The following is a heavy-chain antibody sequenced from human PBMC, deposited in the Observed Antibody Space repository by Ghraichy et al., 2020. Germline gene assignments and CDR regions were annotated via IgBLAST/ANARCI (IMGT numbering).Heavy chain of an antibody. D-gene: IGHD6-13*01. V-gene: IGHV4-59*08. CDR1: GGSITNYY. J-gene: IGHJ6*02. CDR2: IFDSGST. Sequence: SETLSLTCTVSGGSITNYYWSWIRQPPGKGLEWIGYIFDSGSTNSNPSLKSRVTISVDTSKNQFSLSLSSVTAADTAVYYCARHTKQLMLYYGMGVWGQGTTVTVSS. CDR3: ARHTKQLMLYYGMGV.